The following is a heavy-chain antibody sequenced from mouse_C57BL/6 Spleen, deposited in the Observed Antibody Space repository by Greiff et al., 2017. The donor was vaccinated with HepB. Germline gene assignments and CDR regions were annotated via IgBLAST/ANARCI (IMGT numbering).Heavy chain of an antibody. CDR3: ARGDYSSWFAY. CDR1: GYTFTSYW. CDR2: IDPSDSYT. J-gene: IGHJ3*01. V-gene: IGHV1-59*01. D-gene: IGHD2-12*01. Sequence: VQLKQPGAELVRPGTSVKLSCKASGYTFTSYWMHWVKQRPGQGLEWIGVIDPSDSYTNYNQKFKGKATLTVDTSSSTAYMQLSSLTSEDSAVYYCARGDYSSWFAYWGQGTLVTVSA.